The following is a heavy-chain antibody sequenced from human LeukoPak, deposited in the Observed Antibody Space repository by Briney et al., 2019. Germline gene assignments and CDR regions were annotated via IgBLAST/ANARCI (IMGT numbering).Heavy chain of an antibody. Sequence: ETLSLTCTVSGGSISSSSYYWGWVRQAPGKGLEWVSSISSSSSYIYYADSVKGRFTISRDNAKNSLYLQMNSLRAEDTAVYYCARGVVRYFDYWGQGALVTVSS. CDR1: GGSISSSSYY. J-gene: IGHJ4*02. CDR2: ISSSSSYI. CDR3: ARGVVRYFDY. V-gene: IGHV3-21*01. D-gene: IGHD3-9*01.